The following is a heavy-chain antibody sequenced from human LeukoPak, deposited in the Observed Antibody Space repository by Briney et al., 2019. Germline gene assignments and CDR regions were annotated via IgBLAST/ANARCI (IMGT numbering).Heavy chain of an antibody. CDR1: GFTFSSYA. J-gene: IGHJ4*02. D-gene: IGHD6-19*01. CDR2: ISGSGDTT. Sequence: GGSLRLSCAASGFTFSSYAMSWVRQAPGKGLGWVSVISGSGDTTYYADSVKSRFTISRDNSKNTVYLQMNSLRGEDTAVYYCAKGIAVAGNSQYFDYWGQGTLVIVSS. CDR3: AKGIAVAGNSQYFDY. V-gene: IGHV3-23*01.